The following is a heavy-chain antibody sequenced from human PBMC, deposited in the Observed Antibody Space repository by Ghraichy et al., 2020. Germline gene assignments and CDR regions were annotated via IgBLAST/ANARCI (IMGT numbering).Heavy chain of an antibody. J-gene: IGHJ4*02. Sequence: GGSLRLSCAASGFTFSSYAMSWVRQAPGKGLEWVSAISGSGGSTYYADSVKGRFTISRDNSKNTLYLQMNSLRAEDTAVYYCAKDSFAIVDSGSYQTHLASFDYWGQGTLVTVSS. CDR3: AKDSFAIVDSGSYQTHLASFDY. V-gene: IGHV3-23*01. D-gene: IGHD1-26*01. CDR1: GFTFSSYA. CDR2: ISGSGGST.